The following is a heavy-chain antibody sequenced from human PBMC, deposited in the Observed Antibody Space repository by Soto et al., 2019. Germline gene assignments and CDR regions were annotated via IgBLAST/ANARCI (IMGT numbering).Heavy chain of an antibody. D-gene: IGHD3-22*01. V-gene: IGHV1-3*01. J-gene: IGHJ4*02. CDR1: GYTFSHYI. CDR3: ARYFDRGDYYFDY. Sequence: QVQLVQSGAEVRKPGASVKVSCKASGYTFSHYIMHWVRQAPGQRLEWMGWISADSGDTKYSQNFQGRITITRDTSASTVYMELSSLRSEDTAVYYCARYFDRGDYYFDYWVQGTLVTVSS. CDR2: ISADSGDT.